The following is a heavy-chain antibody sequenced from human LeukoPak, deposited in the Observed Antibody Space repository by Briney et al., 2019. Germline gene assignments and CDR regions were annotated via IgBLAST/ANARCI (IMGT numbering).Heavy chain of an antibody. Sequence: SETLSLTCAVYGGSFSGYYWSWIRQPPGKGLEWIGEINHSGGTNYNPSLKSRVTISIDTSKNQFSLKLSSVTAADTAVYYCTRGGYYGSGRDAFDIWGQGTMVTVSS. CDR1: GGSFSGYY. D-gene: IGHD3-10*01. V-gene: IGHV4-34*01. CDR2: INHSGGT. CDR3: TRGGYYGSGRDAFDI. J-gene: IGHJ3*02.